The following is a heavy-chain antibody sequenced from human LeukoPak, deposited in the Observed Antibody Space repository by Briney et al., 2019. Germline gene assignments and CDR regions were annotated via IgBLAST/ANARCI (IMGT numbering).Heavy chain of an antibody. J-gene: IGHJ5*02. CDR1: GFTFNTAY. V-gene: IGHV3-15*01. D-gene: IGHD3-3*01. Sequence: GGSLRLSCAASGFTFNTAYMSWVRQAPGKGLEWVGRIKTNAGGGTTDYAAPVKGRFTISRDDSMNTLYLQMNSLEPEDTAVYYCVWSGLNWFGLWGQGTLVTVSS. CDR3: VWSGLNWFGL. CDR2: IKTNAGGGTT.